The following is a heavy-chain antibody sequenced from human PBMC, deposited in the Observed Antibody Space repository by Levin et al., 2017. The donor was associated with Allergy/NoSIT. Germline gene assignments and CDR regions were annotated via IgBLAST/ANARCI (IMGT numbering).Heavy chain of an antibody. CDR1: GGSISSSSYY. V-gene: IGHV4-39*01. D-gene: IGHD6-13*01. J-gene: IGHJ3*02. Sequence: MASETLSLTCTVSGGSISSSSYYWGWIRQPPGKGLEWIGSIYYSGSTYYNPSLKSRVTISVDTSKNQFSLKLSSVTAADTAVYYCASQGIAAAGWVVGAFDIWGQGTMVTVSS. CDR2: IYYSGST. CDR3: ASQGIAAAGWVVGAFDI.